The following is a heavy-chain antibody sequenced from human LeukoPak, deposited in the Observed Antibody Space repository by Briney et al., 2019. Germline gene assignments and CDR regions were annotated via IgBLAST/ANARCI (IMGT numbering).Heavy chain of an antibody. CDR3: ARVRYCGGDCRHLFDY. CDR1: GGSSSGYY. Sequence: SETLSLTCAVYGGSSSGYYWSWIRQPPGKGLEWIGEINHSGSTNYNPSLKSRVTISVDTSKNQFSLKLSSVTAADTAVYYCARVRYCGGDCRHLFDYWGQGTLVTVSS. J-gene: IGHJ4*02. D-gene: IGHD2-21*02. V-gene: IGHV4-34*01. CDR2: INHSGST.